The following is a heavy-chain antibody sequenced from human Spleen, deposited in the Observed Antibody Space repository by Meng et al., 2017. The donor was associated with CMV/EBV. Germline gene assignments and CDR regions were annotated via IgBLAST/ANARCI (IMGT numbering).Heavy chain of an antibody. V-gene: IGHV4-59*01. CDR1: GGSISSYY. CDR3: AGDQARAGGMDV. Sequence: GSLRLSCTVSGGSISSYYWSWIRQPPGKGLEWIGYIYYSGSTNYNPSLKSRVTISVDTSKNQFSLKLSSVTAADTAVYYCAGDQARAGGMDVWGQGTTVTVSS. J-gene: IGHJ6*02. D-gene: IGHD3-10*01. CDR2: IYYSGST.